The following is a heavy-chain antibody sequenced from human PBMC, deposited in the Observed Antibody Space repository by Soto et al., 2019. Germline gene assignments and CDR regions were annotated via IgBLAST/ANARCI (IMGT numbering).Heavy chain of an antibody. CDR2: ISSDGDIT. J-gene: IGHJ5*02. V-gene: IGHV3-64D*06. D-gene: IGHD3-9*01. CDR3: VKVSTFYDILTGYYSTNFFDP. Sequence: GGSLRLSCSASGFTFSEYSMHWVRQAPGKGLQYVSTISSDGDITYYADSVKGKFTISRDNSKNTLYLQMNSLRPEDTAVYYCVKVSTFYDILTGYYSTNFFDPWGQGTLVTVSS. CDR1: GFTFSEYS.